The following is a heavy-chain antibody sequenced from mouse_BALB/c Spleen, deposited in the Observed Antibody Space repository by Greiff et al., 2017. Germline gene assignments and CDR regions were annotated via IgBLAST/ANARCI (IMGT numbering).Heavy chain of an antibody. V-gene: IGHV5-12-2*01. CDR1: GFTFSSYT. CDR2: ISNGGGST. J-gene: IGHJ3*01. Sequence: EVKLQESGGGLVQPGGSLKLSCAASGFTFSSYTMSWVRQTPEKRLEWVAYISNGGGSTYYPDTVKGRFTISRDNAKNTLYLQMSSPKSEDTAMYYCARQGITASWFAYWGQGTLVTVSA. CDR3: ARQGITASWFAY. D-gene: IGHD2-4*01.